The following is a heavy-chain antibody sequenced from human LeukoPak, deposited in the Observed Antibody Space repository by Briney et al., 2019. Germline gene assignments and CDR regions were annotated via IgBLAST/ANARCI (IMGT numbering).Heavy chain of an antibody. Sequence: SETLSLTCTVSGGSISSSSYYWGWIRQPPGKGLEWIGSIYYSGSTYHNPSLKSRVTISVDRSKNQFSLKLSSVTAADTAVYYCARAPRDMEDDAFDIWGQGTMVTVSS. V-gene: IGHV4-39*07. CDR2: IYYSGST. D-gene: IGHD5-24*01. CDR1: GGSISSSSYY. J-gene: IGHJ3*02. CDR3: ARAPRDMEDDAFDI.